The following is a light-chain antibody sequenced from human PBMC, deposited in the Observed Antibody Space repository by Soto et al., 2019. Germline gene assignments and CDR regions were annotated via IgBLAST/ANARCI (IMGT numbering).Light chain of an antibody. CDR3: QSYDSSLSGFVV. CDR1: SSNIGAGYD. J-gene: IGLJ2*01. Sequence: QSVLTQTPSVSGAPGQRVTISCTGSSSNIGAGYDVHWYQQLPGTAPKLLIYDNNNRPSGVPDRFSGSKSGTSASLAITGLQAEDEADYYCQSYDSSLSGFVVFGGGTKLTVL. V-gene: IGLV1-40*01. CDR2: DNN.